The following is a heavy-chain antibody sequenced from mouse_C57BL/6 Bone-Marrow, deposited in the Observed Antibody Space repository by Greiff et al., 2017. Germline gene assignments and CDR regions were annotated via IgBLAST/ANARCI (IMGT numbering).Heavy chain of an antibody. Sequence: QVQLQQSGPELVKPGASVKISCKASGYAFSSSWMNWVKQRPGQGLEWIGRIYPGDGDTNYNGKFKGKATLTADKSSSTAYMQLSSLTSEDSAVYYCARSDYYGNYGFAYWGQGTLVTVSA. CDR1: GYAFSSSW. J-gene: IGHJ3*01. D-gene: IGHD2-1*01. CDR3: ARSDYYGNYGFAY. V-gene: IGHV1-82*01. CDR2: IYPGDGDT.